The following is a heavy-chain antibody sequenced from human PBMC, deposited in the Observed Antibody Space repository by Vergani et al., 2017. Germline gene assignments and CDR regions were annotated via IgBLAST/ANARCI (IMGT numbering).Heavy chain of an antibody. V-gene: IGHV3-23*01. Sequence: EVQLLESGGGLVQPGGSLRLTCAASEFTFSNYAMNWVRPAPGKGMEWVSGISGSGVSAYYTDSVKGRFTISRDNSKNMLFLQMNNQRPEDTSIYYCAKQYLVSGNYLFDYWGQGTLVTVSS. D-gene: IGHD3-10*01. J-gene: IGHJ4*02. CDR2: ISGSGVSA. CDR3: AKQYLVSGNYLFDY. CDR1: EFTFSNYA.